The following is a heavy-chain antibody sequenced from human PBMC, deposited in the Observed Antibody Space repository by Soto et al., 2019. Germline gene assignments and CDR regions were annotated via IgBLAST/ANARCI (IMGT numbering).Heavy chain of an antibody. D-gene: IGHD3-22*01. J-gene: IGHJ4*02. CDR3: TTDPPYDSSGYYYFDY. V-gene: IGHV3-15*07. CDR2: IKSKTDGGTT. Sequence: SGGSLRLSCAASGFTFSNAWMNWVRQAPGKGLEWVGRIKSKTDGGTTDYAAPVKGRFTISRDDSKNTLYLQMNSLKTEDTAVYYCTTDPPYDSSGYYYFDYWGQGTLVTVSS. CDR1: GFTFSNAW.